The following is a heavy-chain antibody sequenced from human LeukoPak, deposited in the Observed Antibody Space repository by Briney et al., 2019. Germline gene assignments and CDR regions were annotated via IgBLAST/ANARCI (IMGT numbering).Heavy chain of an antibody. J-gene: IGHJ4*02. CDR3: ARDGGHYDILTGYFDTGNHFDY. Sequence: GGSLRLSCAASGFTFSSYGMHWARQAPGKGLEWVAVIWYDGSNKYYADSVKGRLAISRDNSKNTLYLQMNSLRAEDTAVYYCARDGGHYDILTGYFDTGNHFDYWGQGTLVTVSS. CDR1: GFTFSSYG. CDR2: IWYDGSNK. V-gene: IGHV3-33*01. D-gene: IGHD3-9*01.